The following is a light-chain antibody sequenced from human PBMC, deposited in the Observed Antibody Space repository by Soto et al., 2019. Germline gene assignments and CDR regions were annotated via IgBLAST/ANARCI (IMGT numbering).Light chain of an antibody. V-gene: IGKV3-20*01. Sequence: DIVLTQSPGTLSLSPGERATLSCRASQSVGSNYLAWYQQKPGQAPRLLIYAAFSRATGIPDRFSGSGSGTDFTLTITRLEPEDLAGYYCQHYGTTVYTFGQGTKLEIK. CDR2: AAF. CDR1: QSVGSNY. CDR3: QHYGTTVYT. J-gene: IGKJ2*01.